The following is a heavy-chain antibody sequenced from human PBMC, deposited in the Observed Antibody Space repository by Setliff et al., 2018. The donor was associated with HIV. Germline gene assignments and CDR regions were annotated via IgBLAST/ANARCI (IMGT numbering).Heavy chain of an antibody. D-gene: IGHD3-3*01. V-gene: IGHV1-69*05. J-gene: IGHJ4*02. Sequence: SVKVSCKASGGTFSRNAISWVRQAPGQGLEWIGGITPIFGTPKYAQKLQGRVTMTTDTSSSTAYLDLRSLRSDDTAVYYCARDSDNFWSGYYAAFDYWGQGTLVTVSS. CDR3: ARDSDNFWSGYYAAFDY. CDR2: ITPIFGTP. CDR1: GGTFSRNA.